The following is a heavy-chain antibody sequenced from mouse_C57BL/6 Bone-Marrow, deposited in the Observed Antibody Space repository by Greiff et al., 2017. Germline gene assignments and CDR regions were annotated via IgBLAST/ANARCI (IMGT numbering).Heavy chain of an antibody. V-gene: IGHV2-5*01. Sequence: VQLQQSGPGLVQPSQSLSITCTVSGFSLTSYGVHWVRQSPGKGLEWLGVVWRGGSTAYNAAFMSRLSITKDNSKSQVFLKMNSLQADDTAIYYSATSYYGSRYYAMDYWGQGTSVTVSS. CDR1: GFSLTSYG. CDR3: ATSYYGSRYYAMDY. CDR2: VWRGGST. J-gene: IGHJ4*01. D-gene: IGHD1-1*01.